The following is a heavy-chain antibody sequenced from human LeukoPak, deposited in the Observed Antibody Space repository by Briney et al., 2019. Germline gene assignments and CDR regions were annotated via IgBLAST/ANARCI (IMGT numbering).Heavy chain of an antibody. J-gene: IGHJ5*02. V-gene: IGHV3-30*04. CDR2: ISHDGSKK. CDR1: GPFFSSYS. CDR3: ARGDDTSVITNWLDP. D-gene: IGHD3-16*02. Sequence: PGRSLRLSCAASGPFFSSYSMHWIRQAPGKGLEWVAVISHDGSKKYYADSVKGRVSFFRDNSKNMFYLQMSRLRIEDTAVFYCARGDDTSVITNWLDPWGQGTLVTVSS.